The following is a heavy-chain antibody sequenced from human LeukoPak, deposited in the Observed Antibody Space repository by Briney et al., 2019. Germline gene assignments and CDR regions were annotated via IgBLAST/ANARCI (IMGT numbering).Heavy chain of an antibody. CDR2: INPRTGGT. CDR3: ARDHDGSGYYDY. V-gene: IGHV1-46*01. CDR1: GYTFTNYF. J-gene: IGHJ4*02. Sequence: ASVKISFKASGYTFTNYFLHWVRQAPGQGLEWMGIINPRTGGTSYAQKFQGRVTMTRDTSTSTVYMELSSLRSEDTAVYSCARDHDGSGYYDYWGQGTLVTVSS. D-gene: IGHD3-22*01.